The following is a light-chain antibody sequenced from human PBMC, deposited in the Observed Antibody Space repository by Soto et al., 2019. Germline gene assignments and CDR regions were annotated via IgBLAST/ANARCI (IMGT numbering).Light chain of an antibody. Sequence: QSALTQPPSVSGAPGQSVTMSCTGSSSNIGAGYDVHWYQQLPGTAPKLLIYRNTNRPSGVPDRFSGSKSGTSASLAITGLQAEDEADYYCQSCDSSLSGSGVFGTGTKVTVL. J-gene: IGLJ1*01. CDR2: RNT. CDR1: SSNIGAGYD. CDR3: QSCDSSLSGSGV. V-gene: IGLV1-40*01.